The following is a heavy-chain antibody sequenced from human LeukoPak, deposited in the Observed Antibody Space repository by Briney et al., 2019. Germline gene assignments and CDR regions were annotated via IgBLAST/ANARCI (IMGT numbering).Heavy chain of an antibody. D-gene: IGHD3-10*01. Sequence: SETLSLTCSVSGGSISSYYWNWIRQTPGKGLEWIGYIYYSGRTNYNPSLKSRVTISVDTSKNQFSLKLSSVTAADTAVYYCARAHITMVRGVFFDPWGQGTLVTVSS. J-gene: IGHJ5*02. CDR1: GGSISSYY. V-gene: IGHV4-59*01. CDR3: ARAHITMVRGVFFDP. CDR2: IYYSGRT.